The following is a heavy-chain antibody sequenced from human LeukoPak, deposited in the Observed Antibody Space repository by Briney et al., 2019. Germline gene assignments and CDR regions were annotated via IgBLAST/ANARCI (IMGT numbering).Heavy chain of an antibody. J-gene: IGHJ3*02. Sequence: PSETLSLTCIVSGDSISSYYWSWVRQPAGKGLQWIGRIYTSGSTNYNPSLKRRVTMSVDTSKKQFSLKLSSVTAADTAVYYCARDSYGSGSGPAFDIWGQGTMVTVSS. CDR3: ARDSYGSGSGPAFDI. CDR2: IYTSGST. V-gene: IGHV4-4*07. CDR1: GDSISSYY. D-gene: IGHD3-10*01.